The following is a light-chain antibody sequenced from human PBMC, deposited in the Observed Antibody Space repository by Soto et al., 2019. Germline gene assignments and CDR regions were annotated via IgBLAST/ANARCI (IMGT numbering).Light chain of an antibody. J-gene: IGKJ3*01. CDR3: QQRSKWPPEVT. CDR1: QSVRSS. CDR2: DAS. V-gene: IGKV3-11*01. Sequence: EIVLTQSPDTLSLSPGERATLSCRASQSVRSSLAWYQQKPGQAPRLLIYDASNRATGIPARFSGSGSGTDFNLTISSLEPEDFAVYYCQQRSKWPPEVTFGPGTKVDIK.